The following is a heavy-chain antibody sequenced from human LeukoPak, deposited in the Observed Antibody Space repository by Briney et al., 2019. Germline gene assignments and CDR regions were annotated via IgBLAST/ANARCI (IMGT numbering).Heavy chain of an antibody. Sequence: PSETLSLTCTVSGGSISSSSYYWGWIRQPPGKGLEWIGSIYYSGSTYYNLSLKSRVTISVDTSKNQFSLKLSSVTAADTAVYYCARGAFDWSYNWFDPWGQGTLVTVSS. CDR3: ARGAFDWSYNWFDP. V-gene: IGHV4-39*07. J-gene: IGHJ5*02. D-gene: IGHD3-9*01. CDR2: IYYSGST. CDR1: GGSISSSSYY.